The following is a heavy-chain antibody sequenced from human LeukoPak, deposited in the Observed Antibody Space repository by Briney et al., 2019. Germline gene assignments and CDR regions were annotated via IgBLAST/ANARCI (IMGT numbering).Heavy chain of an antibody. CDR1: GFPLGRYD. CDR2: SPFDGPSK. D-gene: IGHD1-26*01. CDR3: ARGGAPFDY. V-gene: IGHV3-30*14. J-gene: IGHJ4*02. Sequence: PWTSLRLSCSASGFPLGRYDMHWVRQAPGKGLEWVGVSPFDGPSKYNADSVKGRFSISRDTYGSTLYLQMNSLTTADTAVYYCARGGAPFDYWGQGTQVAV.